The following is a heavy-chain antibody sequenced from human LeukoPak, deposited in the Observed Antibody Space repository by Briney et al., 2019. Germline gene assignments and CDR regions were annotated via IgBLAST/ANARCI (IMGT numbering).Heavy chain of an antibody. V-gene: IGHV1-58*02. CDR2: IVVGSGNT. Sequence: ASVKVSCKASGFTFTSSAMQWVRQARGQRLEWIGWIVVGSGNTNYAQKFQERVTITRDMSTSTAYMELSSLRSEDTAVCYCAADYLVPAALDPWGQGTLVTVSS. D-gene: IGHD2-2*01. J-gene: IGHJ5*02. CDR3: AADYLVPAALDP. CDR1: GFTFTSSA.